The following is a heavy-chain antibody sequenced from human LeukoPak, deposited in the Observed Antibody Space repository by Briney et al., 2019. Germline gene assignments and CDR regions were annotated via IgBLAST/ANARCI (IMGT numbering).Heavy chain of an antibody. J-gene: IGHJ3*02. CDR2: ISYDASSK. D-gene: IGHD2-15*01. Sequence: PGRSLRLSCAASGFTFSSYAMHWVRQAPGKGLGWVAVISYDASSKYYADSVQGRFTISRDNSKNTLYLQINSLRAEDTAVYYCAKDLNIVVVVAAMGAFDIWGQGTMVTVSS. CDR1: GFTFSSYA. CDR3: AKDLNIVVVVAAMGAFDI. V-gene: IGHV3-30*04.